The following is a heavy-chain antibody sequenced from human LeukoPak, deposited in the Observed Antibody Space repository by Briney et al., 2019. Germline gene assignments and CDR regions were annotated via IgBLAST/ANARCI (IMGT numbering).Heavy chain of an antibody. V-gene: IGHV4-39*07. D-gene: IGHD3-22*01. CDR3: ASPHTSGYYLGAFDI. Sequence: PSETLSLTCTVSGGSISSSSYYCGWIRQPPGKWLEWIGSIYYSGSTYYNPSLKSRVTISVDTSKNQFSLKLSSVTAADTAVYYCASPHTSGYYLGAFDIWGQGTMVTVSS. J-gene: IGHJ3*02. CDR1: GGSISSSSYY. CDR2: IYYSGST.